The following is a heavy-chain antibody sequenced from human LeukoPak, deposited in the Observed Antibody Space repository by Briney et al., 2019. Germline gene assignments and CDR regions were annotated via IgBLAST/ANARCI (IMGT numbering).Heavy chain of an antibody. Sequence: GGSLRLSCAASGFTFSYYAMSWVRQAPGKGLEWVSVISGSGGDTYYADSVKGRFAISRDNSKNTLYLQMNTLRVEDTAVYYCAKGELYYYDSSGYYPFDAFDIWGQGTMVTVSS. J-gene: IGHJ3*02. V-gene: IGHV3-23*01. CDR2: ISGSGGDT. D-gene: IGHD3-22*01. CDR1: GFTFSYYA. CDR3: AKGELYYYDSSGYYPFDAFDI.